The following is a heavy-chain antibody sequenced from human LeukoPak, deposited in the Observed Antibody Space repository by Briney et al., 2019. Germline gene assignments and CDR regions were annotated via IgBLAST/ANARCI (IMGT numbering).Heavy chain of an antibody. Sequence: GGSLRLSCVASEFTFSSYAMHWVRQAPGKGLEWVAFIRYDGSDKYYADSVKGRFTISRDNSKNTLYLQMNSLRAEDTAVYYCAKNPYYYSSGVDYWGQGTLVTVSS. V-gene: IGHV3-30*02. CDR3: AKNPYYYSSGVDY. CDR1: EFTFSSYA. D-gene: IGHD3-10*01. CDR2: IRYDGSDK. J-gene: IGHJ4*02.